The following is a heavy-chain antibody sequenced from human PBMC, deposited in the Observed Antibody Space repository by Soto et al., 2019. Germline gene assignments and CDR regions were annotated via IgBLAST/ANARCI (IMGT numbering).Heavy chain of an antibody. D-gene: IGHD6-13*01. V-gene: IGHV2-5*02. Sequence: QITLKESGPTLVKPTQTLTLTCTFSGFSLTTSGVGVGWIRQPPGTALEWLTLIYWDNDKRYNPSLKSRLTITKYTSKNHVSLTMTTLDPVDTATYSVAHLQLGRLSFDPWCQGALVIVSS. CDR3: AHLQLGRLSFDP. CDR1: GFSLTTSGVG. CDR2: IYWDNDK. J-gene: IGHJ5*02.